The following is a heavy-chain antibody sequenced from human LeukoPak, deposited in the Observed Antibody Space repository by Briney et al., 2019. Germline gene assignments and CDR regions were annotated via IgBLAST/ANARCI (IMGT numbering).Heavy chain of an antibody. J-gene: IGHJ4*02. CDR2: INHSGST. D-gene: IGHD4-17*01. CDR1: GGSFSGNY. Sequence: SETLSLTCAVYGGSFSGNYWSWIRQPPGKGLEWIGEINHSGSTNYNLSLKSRVTISLDTSKNQFPLKLSSVTAADTAVYYCATNPVTTVTVFDYWGQGTLVTVSS. CDR3: ATNPVTTVTVFDY. V-gene: IGHV4-34*01.